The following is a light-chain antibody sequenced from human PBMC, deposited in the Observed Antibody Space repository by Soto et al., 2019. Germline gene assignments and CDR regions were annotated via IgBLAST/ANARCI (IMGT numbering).Light chain of an antibody. CDR2: GAS. Sequence: EVVLTQSPGTLSLSPGERASLSCRASHSIHSSFLAWYQQKPGQAPRLLIYGASSRATDIPARFSGGGSGTDFPLTISRLEPEDFAVYYCQQYDTSPYTFGQGTTLEI. CDR1: HSIHSSF. CDR3: QQYDTSPYT. J-gene: IGKJ2*01. V-gene: IGKV3-20*01.